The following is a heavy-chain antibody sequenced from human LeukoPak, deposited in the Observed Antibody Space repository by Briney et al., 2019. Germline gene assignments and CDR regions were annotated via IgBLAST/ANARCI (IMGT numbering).Heavy chain of an antibody. V-gene: IGHV3-23*01. J-gene: IGHJ4*02. Sequence: GGSLRLSCAASGFTFSSYAMRWVRQAPGKGLEWVSAISGSGGSAYYADSVKGRFTISRDNSQNTLYLQMNSLRAEDTAVYYCASIAFSGYYFDYWGQGTLVTVCS. CDR1: GFTFSSYA. CDR2: ISGSGGSA. CDR3: ASIAFSGYYFDY. D-gene: IGHD1-26*01.